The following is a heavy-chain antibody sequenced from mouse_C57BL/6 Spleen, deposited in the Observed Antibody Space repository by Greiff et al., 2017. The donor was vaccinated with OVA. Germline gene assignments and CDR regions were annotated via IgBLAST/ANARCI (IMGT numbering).Heavy chain of an antibody. J-gene: IGHJ2*01. CDR1: GYTFTSYT. CDR3: AREGGVYYFDY. CDR2: INPSSGYT. Sequence: QVQLKESGAELARPGASVKMSCKASGYTFTSYTMHWVKQRPGQGLEWIGYINPSSGYTKYNQKFKDKATLTADKSSSTAYMQLSSLTSEDSAVYYCAREGGVYYFDYWGQGTTLTVSS. V-gene: IGHV1-4*01.